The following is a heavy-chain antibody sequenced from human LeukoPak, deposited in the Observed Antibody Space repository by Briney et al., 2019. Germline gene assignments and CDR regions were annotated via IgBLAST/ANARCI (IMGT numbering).Heavy chain of an antibody. V-gene: IGHV3-53*01. CDR3: ARGPTVTAPGH. CDR2: IYSGGST. D-gene: IGHD4-17*01. Sequence: EGSLRLSCAASGLTVSYNYMSWVRKPPGKGLEWVSLIYSGGSTRHEDSVKGRFTIPRDNSKNTLYLQMNSLRVEDTAVYYCARGPTVTAPGHWGQGTLVTVSS. CDR1: GLTVSYNY. J-gene: IGHJ1*01.